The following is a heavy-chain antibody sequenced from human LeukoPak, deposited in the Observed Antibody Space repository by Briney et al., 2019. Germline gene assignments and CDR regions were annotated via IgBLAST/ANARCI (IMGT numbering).Heavy chain of an antibody. J-gene: IGHJ4*02. D-gene: IGHD3-22*01. CDR2: ISSSSSYI. CDR3: TTEQRVVVVIPDY. Sequence: GGSLRLSCAASGFTFSSYSMNWVRQAPGKGLEWVSSISSSSSYIYYADSVKGRFTISRDSAKNSLYLQMNSLKTEDTAVYYCTTEQRVVVVIPDYWGQGTLVTVSS. CDR1: GFTFSSYS. V-gene: IGHV3-21*03.